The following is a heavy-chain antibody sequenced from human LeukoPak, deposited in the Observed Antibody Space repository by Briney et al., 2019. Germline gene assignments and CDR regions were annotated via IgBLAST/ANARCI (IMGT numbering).Heavy chain of an antibody. Sequence: SETLSLTCAVYGGSFSGYYWSWIRQPPGKGLEWIGEINHSGSTNYNPSLKSRVTISVDTSKNQFSLKLSSVTAADTAVYYCARRTYGGNSRYFQHWGQGTLVTVSS. J-gene: IGHJ1*01. CDR2: INHSGST. D-gene: IGHD4-23*01. CDR3: ARRTYGGNSRYFQH. CDR1: GGSFSGYY. V-gene: IGHV4-34*01.